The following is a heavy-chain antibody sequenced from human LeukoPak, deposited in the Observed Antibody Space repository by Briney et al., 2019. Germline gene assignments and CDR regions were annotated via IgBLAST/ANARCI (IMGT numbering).Heavy chain of an antibody. D-gene: IGHD1-26*01. V-gene: IGHV3-11*01. CDR3: ARVFRNGSYYMYFDY. CDR2: ISSSSSTI. CDR1: GFTLSDHY. J-gene: IGHJ4*02. Sequence: PGGSLRLSCVASGFTLSDHYMDWVRQAPGKGLEWVSYISSSSSTIYYADSVKGRFTISRDNSKNTLYLQMNSLRAEDTAVYYCARVFRNGSYYMYFDYWGQGTLVTVSS.